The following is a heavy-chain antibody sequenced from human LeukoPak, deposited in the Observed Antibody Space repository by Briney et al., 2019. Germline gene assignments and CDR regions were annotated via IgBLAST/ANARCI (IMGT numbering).Heavy chain of an antibody. D-gene: IGHD6-19*01. CDR2: INPNSGGT. CDR1: GYTFTGYY. J-gene: IGHJ5*02. CDR3: ARETISSGWPYNWFDP. Sequence: ASVKVSCKASGYTFTGYYMHWVRQAPGQGLEWMGWINPNSGGTNYAQKFQGRVTMTRDTSISTAYMELSRLRSDDTAVYYCARETISSGWPYNWFDPWGQGTLVTVSS. V-gene: IGHV1-2*02.